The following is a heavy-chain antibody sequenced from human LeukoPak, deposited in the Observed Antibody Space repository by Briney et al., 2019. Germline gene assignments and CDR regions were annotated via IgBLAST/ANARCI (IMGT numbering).Heavy chain of an antibody. CDR3: ARVPNWGFAYYFDD. D-gene: IGHD7-27*01. CDR1: GFTFSSFS. J-gene: IGHJ4*02. CDR2: ISYSTNAI. V-gene: IGHV3-48*01. Sequence: GGSLRLSCAASGFTFSSFSLNWVRQAPGKGLEWVSYISYSTNAIYYADSVKVRFTISRDNAKNSLYLQMNSLRAEDTAVYYCARVPNWGFAYYFDDWGQGTLVTVSS.